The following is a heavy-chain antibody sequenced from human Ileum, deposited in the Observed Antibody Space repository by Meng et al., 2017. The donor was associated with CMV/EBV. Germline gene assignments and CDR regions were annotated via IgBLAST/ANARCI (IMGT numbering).Heavy chain of an antibody. D-gene: IGHD6-13*01. CDR1: GASISSGDYY. Sequence: GKRQESVPGLVKHSETLSLTCTVSGASISSGDYYWTWIRQPPGKGLEWIGYIYYTGATYYRPSLESRIVISSDTSKNHFSLTLTSVTAADTAVYFCARAKQAAENFDSWGQGTLVTVSS. J-gene: IGHJ4*02. CDR2: IYYTGAT. V-gene: IGHV4-30-4*08. CDR3: ARAKQAAENFDS.